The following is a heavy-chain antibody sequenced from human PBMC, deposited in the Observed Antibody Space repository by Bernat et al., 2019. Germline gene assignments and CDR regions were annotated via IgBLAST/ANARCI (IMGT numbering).Heavy chain of an antibody. CDR3: ARDAGDI. CDR1: GFTVSSNY. V-gene: IGHV3-53*02. J-gene: IGHJ3*02. CDR2: IYGGGNT. Sequence: EVQLVETGGGLVQPGGSLRLSCAASGFTVSSNYMSWVRQAPGKGLEWASLIYGGGNTYYADSGKGRFTISRDNSKNTLYLQMNSLRAEDTAVYFCARDAGDIWGQGTMVTVSS.